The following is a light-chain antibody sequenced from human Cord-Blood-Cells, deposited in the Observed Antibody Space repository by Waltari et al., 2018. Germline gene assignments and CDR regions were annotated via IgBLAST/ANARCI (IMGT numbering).Light chain of an antibody. V-gene: IGKV4-1*01. J-gene: IGKJ1*01. CDR2: WAS. Sequence: DIVMTQSLDSLAVSLGERATLNCKSSQSVLYSSNNKNYLAWYQQKPGQPPKLLIYWASTRESGVPDRFSGSGSGTDFTLTISSLQAEDVAVYYCQQYYSTPQTFGQGTKVEIK. CDR3: QQYYSTPQT. CDR1: QSVLYSSNNKNY.